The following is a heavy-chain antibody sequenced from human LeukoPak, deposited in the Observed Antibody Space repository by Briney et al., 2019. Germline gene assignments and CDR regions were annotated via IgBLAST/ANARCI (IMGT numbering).Heavy chain of an antibody. CDR2: ISAYNGNT. D-gene: IGHD3-9*01. CDR3: ARLRYFDWLSYYYYGMDV. CDR1: GYTFTSYG. V-gene: IGHV1-18*01. Sequence: ASVKVSCKASGYTFTSYGISWVRQAPGQGLEWMGWISAYNGNTNYAQKLQGRVTMTTDTSTSTAYMELRSLRSDDTAVYYCARLRYFDWLSYYYYGMDVWGQGTTVTVSS. J-gene: IGHJ6*02.